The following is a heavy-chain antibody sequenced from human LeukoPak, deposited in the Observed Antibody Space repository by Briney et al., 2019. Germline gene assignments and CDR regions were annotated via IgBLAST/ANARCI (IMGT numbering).Heavy chain of an antibody. V-gene: IGHV1-2*02. CDR1: GYTFTGYY. CDR2: INPNSGGT. J-gene: IGHJ3*02. D-gene: IGHD3-22*01. Sequence: GASVKVSCKASGYTFTGYYMHWVRQAPGQGLEWMGWINPNSGGTNYAQKFQGRVTMTRDTSISTAYMELSRLRSDDTAVYYCARGRSMIVVVRDAFDIWGQGTVVTVSS. CDR3: ARGRSMIVVVRDAFDI.